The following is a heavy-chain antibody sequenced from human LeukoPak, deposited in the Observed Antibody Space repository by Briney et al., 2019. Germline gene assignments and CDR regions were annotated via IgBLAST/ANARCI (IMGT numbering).Heavy chain of an antibody. D-gene: IGHD6-19*01. Sequence: SETLSLTCTVSGGSISSYYWSWIRQPPGKGLEWIGYIYYSGSTNYNPSLKSRVTISVDTSKNQFSLKLSSVTAADTAVYYCARVLGGVAGGRYFDYWSQGTLVTVSS. CDR3: ARVLGGVAGGRYFDY. CDR1: GGSISSYY. CDR2: IYYSGST. V-gene: IGHV4-59*01. J-gene: IGHJ4*02.